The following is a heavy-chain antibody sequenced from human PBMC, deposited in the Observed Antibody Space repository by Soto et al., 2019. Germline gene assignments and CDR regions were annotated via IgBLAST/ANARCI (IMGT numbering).Heavy chain of an antibody. J-gene: IGHJ4*02. D-gene: IGHD5-12*01. Sequence: QVQLVESGGGVVQPGRSLRLSCAASGFTFSSYGMHWVRQAPGKGLEWVAVIWYDGSNKYYADSVKGRFTISRDNSKNTLYLQMNSLKIEDTAVYYCAASGFDTFVAYWGQGTLVTVSS. CDR2: IWYDGSNK. CDR1: GFTFSSYG. V-gene: IGHV3-33*01. CDR3: AASGFDTFVAY.